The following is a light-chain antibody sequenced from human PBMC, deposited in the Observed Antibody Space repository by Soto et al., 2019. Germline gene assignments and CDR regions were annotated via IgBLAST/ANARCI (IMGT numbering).Light chain of an antibody. V-gene: IGKV3-11*01. Sequence: EIVMAQSPATLSVSPVERAALSFMASQSVDNYIAWYQQKPGQAPRLLIYGAFNRATGIPARFSGSGSGTDFTLTINSLEPEDFAVYYCQQRNIWPPVTFGQGTRLEIK. CDR3: QQRNIWPPVT. J-gene: IGKJ5*01. CDR1: QSVDNY. CDR2: GAF.